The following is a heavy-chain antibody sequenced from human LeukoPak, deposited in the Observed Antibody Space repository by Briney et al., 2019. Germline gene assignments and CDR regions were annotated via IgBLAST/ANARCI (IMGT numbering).Heavy chain of an antibody. CDR2: INPNSGGT. V-gene: IGHV1-2*04. J-gene: IGHJ4*02. D-gene: IGHD4-17*01. CDR1: GYTFTGYY. Sequence: ASVTVSCKASGYTFTGYYMHWVRQAPGQGLEWMGWINPNSGGTNYAQKFQGWVTMTRDTSISTAYMELSRLRSDDTAVYYCARDGIRGPYYFDYWGQGTLVTVSS. CDR3: ARDGIRGPYYFDY.